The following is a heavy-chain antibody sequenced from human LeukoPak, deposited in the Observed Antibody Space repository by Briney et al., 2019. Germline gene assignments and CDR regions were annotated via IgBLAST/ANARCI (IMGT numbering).Heavy chain of an antibody. CDR2: INAGNGNT. Sequence: ASVKVSCKASGYTFTSYAMHWVRQAPGQRLEWMGWINAGNGNTKYSQKFQGRVTITRDTSASTAYMELSSLRSEDTAVYYCARDYCSGGSCYSVSNWFDPWGQGTLVTVSS. J-gene: IGHJ5*02. V-gene: IGHV1-3*01. CDR1: GYTFTSYA. CDR3: ARDYCSGGSCYSVSNWFDP. D-gene: IGHD2-15*01.